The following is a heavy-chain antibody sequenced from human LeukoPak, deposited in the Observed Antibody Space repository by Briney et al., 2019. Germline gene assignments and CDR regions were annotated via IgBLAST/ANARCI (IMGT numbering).Heavy chain of an antibody. CDR3: ARYYYSGSYDYWYFDL. CDR1: GGSISSYY. Sequence: SETLSLTCTVSGGSISSYYWSWIRQPPGKGLEWIGYIYYSGGTNYNPSLKSRVTISVGTSTHLFSLKLGSVTAADTAVYYCARYYYSGSYDYWYFDLWGRGTLVTVSS. J-gene: IGHJ2*01. D-gene: IGHD6-13*01. V-gene: IGHV4-59*01. CDR2: IYYSGGT.